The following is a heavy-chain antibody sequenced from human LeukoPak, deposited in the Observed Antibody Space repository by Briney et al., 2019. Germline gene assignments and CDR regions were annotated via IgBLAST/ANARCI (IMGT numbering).Heavy chain of an antibody. CDR3: ASVGS. V-gene: IGHV3-7*03. D-gene: IGHD3-10*01. Sequence: GGSLRLSCAASGFTVSSNYMSWVRQAPGKGLEWVASIKQDGSEKYYVDSVKGRFTISRDNAKNSLYLQMNSLRVEDTAVYYCASVGSWGQGTLVTVSS. CDR2: IKQDGSEK. J-gene: IGHJ4*02. CDR1: GFTVSSNY.